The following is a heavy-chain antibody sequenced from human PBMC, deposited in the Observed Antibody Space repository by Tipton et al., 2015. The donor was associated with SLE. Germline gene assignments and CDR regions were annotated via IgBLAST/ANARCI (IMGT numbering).Heavy chain of an antibody. Sequence: SLRLSCAASGFTFSSYAMSWVRQAPGKGLEWVSAISGSGGSTYYADSLKGRFTIPRDNAKNSLYLQMNSLRAEDTAVYYCAREGGSYFNAFDIWGQGTMVTVSS. D-gene: IGHD1-26*01. J-gene: IGHJ3*02. CDR2: ISGSGGST. CDR1: GFTFSSYA. V-gene: IGHV3-23*01. CDR3: AREGGSYFNAFDI.